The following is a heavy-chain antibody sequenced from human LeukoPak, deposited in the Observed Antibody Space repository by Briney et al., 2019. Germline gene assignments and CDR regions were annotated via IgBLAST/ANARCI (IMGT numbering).Heavy chain of an antibody. CDR2: MFHSGSS. D-gene: IGHD4-23*01. J-gene: IGHJ5*01. V-gene: IGHV4-38-2*02. CDR1: GYSISGGYY. Sequence: SETLSLTCSVSGYSISGGYYWGWIRQPPGKGLEWIGNMFHSGSSFYNPSLKSRVTISVDTSKNQFSLMLNSVTAADTAVYYCARIDYGGNGFDSWGQGTLVTVSS. CDR3: ARIDYGGNGFDS.